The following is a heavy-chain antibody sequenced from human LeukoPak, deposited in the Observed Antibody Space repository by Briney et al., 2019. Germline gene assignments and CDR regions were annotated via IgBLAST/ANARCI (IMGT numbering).Heavy chain of an antibody. D-gene: IGHD3-9*01. Sequence: GTLSLTCTVSGVSISSYYWSWIRQPPGKGLQYVSYISSSGTYANYTNSVKGRFTNSRDNAKNSLYLQMNSLRADDTAVYYCARGGYDILTGTSFFDPWGQGTLVTVSS. J-gene: IGHJ5*02. CDR3: ARGGYDILTGTSFFDP. V-gene: IGHV3-11*05. CDR1: GVSISSYY. CDR2: ISSSGTYA.